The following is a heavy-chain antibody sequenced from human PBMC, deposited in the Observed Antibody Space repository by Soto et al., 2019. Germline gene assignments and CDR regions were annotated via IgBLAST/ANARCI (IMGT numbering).Heavy chain of an antibody. CDR1: GGSFSGYY. D-gene: IGHD3-3*01. Sequence: QVLLQQWGAGLLKPSETLSLTCTVYGGSFSGYYWSWIRQPPGKGLEWIGDINHSGSTNYNPSLNSRVTKSVDSSKNRFSLRLSSVTATDTVVYYCARGQGASDFWSGSFPRHWYFDLWGRGTLVTVSS. J-gene: IGHJ2*01. V-gene: IGHV4-34*02. CDR2: INHSGST. CDR3: ARGQGASDFWSGSFPRHWYFDL.